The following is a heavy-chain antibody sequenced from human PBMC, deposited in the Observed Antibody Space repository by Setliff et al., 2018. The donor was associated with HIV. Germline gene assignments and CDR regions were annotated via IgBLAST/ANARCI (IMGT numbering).Heavy chain of an antibody. CDR2: ISGSESGI. V-gene: IGHV3-23*01. CDR3: AKGFYGNNYYYFYYMDV. Sequence: PGGSLRLSCEVSGFTFSSHAMSWVRQAPGKGLEWVSSISGSESGISYADHVKGRFTISRDNFKNTLYLQMNSLRVEDTAVYYCAKGFYGNNYYYFYYMDVWGKGTTVTVSS. CDR1: GFTFSSHA. D-gene: IGHD3-16*01. J-gene: IGHJ6*03.